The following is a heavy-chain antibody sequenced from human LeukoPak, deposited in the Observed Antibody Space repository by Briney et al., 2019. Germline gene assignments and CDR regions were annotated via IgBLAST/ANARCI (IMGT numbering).Heavy chain of an antibody. J-gene: IGHJ4*02. Sequence: SETLSLTCTVSGGSINTYYWGWNRQSPGKGLEWIGYIYSSGTTNYNPSLKSRVNMSIDTSENQFSLKLSSVTAADTALYYCARHGSGWSFDYWGRGALVTVSS. V-gene: IGHV4-59*08. CDR2: IYSSGTT. CDR1: GGSINTYY. D-gene: IGHD6-19*01. CDR3: ARHGSGWSFDY.